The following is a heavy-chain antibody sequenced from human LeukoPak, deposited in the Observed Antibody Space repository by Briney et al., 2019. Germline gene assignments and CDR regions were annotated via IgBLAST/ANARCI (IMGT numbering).Heavy chain of an antibody. V-gene: IGHV3-33*01. J-gene: IGHJ4*02. Sequence: GGSLRLSCAASGFSLTTYGTHWLRQAPGKGLEWVAVIWYDGSRKFYGDSVKGRFTVSRDTFENTMYLQMNSLRVEDTAVYYCARDGGSGIDYWGQGTLVTVSS. D-gene: IGHD3-10*01. CDR3: ARDGGSGIDY. CDR2: IWYDGSRK. CDR1: GFSLTTYG.